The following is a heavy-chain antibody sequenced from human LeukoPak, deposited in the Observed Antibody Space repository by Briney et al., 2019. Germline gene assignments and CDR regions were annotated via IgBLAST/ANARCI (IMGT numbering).Heavy chain of an antibody. J-gene: IGHJ4*02. D-gene: IGHD3-3*01. Sequence: SETLSLTCTVSGYSISSGYYWGWIRQPPGKGLEWIGNIYHSGSTYYNPSLKSRVTISVDTSKNQFSLKLSSVTAADTAVYYCARSLNDLWTTSFNYWGQGTLVTVSS. CDR3: ARSLNDLWTTSFNY. CDR1: GYSISSGYY. CDR2: IYHSGST. V-gene: IGHV4-38-2*02.